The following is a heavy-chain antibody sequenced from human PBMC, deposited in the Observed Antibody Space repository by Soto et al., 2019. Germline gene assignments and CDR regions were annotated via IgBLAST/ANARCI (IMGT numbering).Heavy chain of an antibody. J-gene: IGHJ1*01. CDR2: MNPNSGGT. Sequence: QVQLVQSGSEVKKPGASVKVSCKASGYTFTGYYLHWVRQAPGQGLEWLGWMNPNSGGTHYPQKYQGRVTMTGDTSISTAYMELSRLESGDTAVYYCVRERSIAASKEYFQYWGQGTLVIVSS. CDR1: GYTFTGYY. D-gene: IGHD6-25*01. V-gene: IGHV1-2*02. CDR3: VRERSIAASKEYFQY.